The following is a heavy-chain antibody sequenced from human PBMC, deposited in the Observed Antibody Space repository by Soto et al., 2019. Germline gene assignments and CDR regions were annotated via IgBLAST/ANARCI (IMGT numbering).Heavy chain of an antibody. V-gene: IGHV4-59*08. CDR2: ILFCGST. CDR1: GSFISNYY. CDR3: ARQYYFASGSYYNRRFDF. Sequence: PSETLSLTCTVSGSFISNYYWCWIRPPAGRGLEWVGIILFCGSTNYNPTLKSRGTISVDTSKNQCSLKLSSVTAADTAVYYCARQYYFASGSYYNRRFDFWGQGTLVTVSS. J-gene: IGHJ4*02. D-gene: IGHD3-10*01.